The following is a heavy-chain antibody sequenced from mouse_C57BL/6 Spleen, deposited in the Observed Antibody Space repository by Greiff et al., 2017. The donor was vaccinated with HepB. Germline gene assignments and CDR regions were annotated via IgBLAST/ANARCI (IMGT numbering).Heavy chain of an antibody. V-gene: IGHV1-55*01. CDR3: ARSGAWNGSKIFDY. CDR1: GYTFTSYW. CDR2: IYPGSGST. J-gene: IGHJ2*01. Sequence: QVQLQQPGAELVKPGASVKMSCKASGYTFTSYWITWVKQRPGQGLEWIGDIYPGSGSTNYNEKFKSKATLTVDTSSITAYMQLSSLTSEDSAVYYCARSGAWNGSKIFDYWGQGTTLTVSS. D-gene: IGHD1-1*01.